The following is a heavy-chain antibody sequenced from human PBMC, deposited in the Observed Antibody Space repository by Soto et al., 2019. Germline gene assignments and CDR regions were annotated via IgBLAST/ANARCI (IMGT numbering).Heavy chain of an antibody. Sequence: SETLSLTCAVYGGSFSGYYWSWIRQPPGKGLEWIGEINHSGSTNYNPSLKSRVTISVDTSKNQFSLKLSSVTAADTAVYYCAASFYYYGMDVWGQGTTVTVSS. CDR3: AASFYYYGMDV. J-gene: IGHJ6*02. CDR2: INHSGST. V-gene: IGHV4-34*01. CDR1: GGSFSGYY.